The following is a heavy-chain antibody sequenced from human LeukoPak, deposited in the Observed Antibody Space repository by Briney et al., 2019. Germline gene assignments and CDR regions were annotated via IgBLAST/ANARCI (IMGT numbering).Heavy chain of an antibody. J-gene: IGHJ4*02. V-gene: IGHV3-23*01. CDR3: AKSPSGGYYYFDC. Sequence: GGSLRLSCAASGFAFSSYAMSWVRQTPGKGLEWVSTISGSGGATYYADSVKGRFTISRDNSKNTLYLQMNSLRAEDTAVYYCAKSPSGGYYYFDCWGQGTLVTVPS. CDR2: ISGSGGAT. CDR1: GFAFSSYA. D-gene: IGHD3-3*01.